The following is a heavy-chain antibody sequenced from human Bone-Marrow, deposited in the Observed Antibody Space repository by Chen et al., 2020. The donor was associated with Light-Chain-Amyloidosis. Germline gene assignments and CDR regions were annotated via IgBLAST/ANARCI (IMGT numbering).Heavy chain of an antibody. CDR1: GYTFPNYW. Sequence: EVQLEQSGPAVNKPGESLKISCNVSGYTFPNYWIGWVRQMPGKGLEWMGVIYPDDSDARYSPSFEGQVTISADKSITTAYLQWRSLKASDTAMYYCARRRDGYNFDYWGQGTLVTVSS. V-gene: IGHV5-51*01. CDR2: IYPDDSDA. CDR3: ARRRDGYNFDY. J-gene: IGHJ4*02. D-gene: IGHD5-12*01.